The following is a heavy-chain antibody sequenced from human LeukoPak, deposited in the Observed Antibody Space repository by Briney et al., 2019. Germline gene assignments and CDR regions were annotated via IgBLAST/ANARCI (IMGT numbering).Heavy chain of an antibody. CDR3: ARDTSSYGDYDRFDF. Sequence: SETLSLTCTVSGGSISGYYWTWIRQPAGKGLEWIGRIYTGGSTNYNPSLKSRIIISVDTSKRQFFLKLRSVTAADTAVYYCARDTSSYGDYDRFDFWGQGTLVTVSS. V-gene: IGHV4-4*07. J-gene: IGHJ4*02. CDR2: IYTGGST. D-gene: IGHD4-17*01. CDR1: GGSISGYY.